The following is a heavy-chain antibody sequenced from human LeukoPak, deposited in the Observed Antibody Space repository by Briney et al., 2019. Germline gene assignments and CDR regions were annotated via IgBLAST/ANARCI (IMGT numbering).Heavy chain of an antibody. Sequence: GGSLRLSCAASGFTFNYYGLSWVRQAPGKGLEWVSAISGSGGSTYYADSVKGRFTISRDNSKNTLYLQMNSLRAEDTAVYYCAKDTLYDFWSGYYPYYYYMDVWGKGTTVTVSS. D-gene: IGHD3-3*01. CDR3: AKDTLYDFWSGYYPYYYYMDV. CDR2: ISGSGGST. V-gene: IGHV3-23*01. J-gene: IGHJ6*03. CDR1: GFTFNYYG.